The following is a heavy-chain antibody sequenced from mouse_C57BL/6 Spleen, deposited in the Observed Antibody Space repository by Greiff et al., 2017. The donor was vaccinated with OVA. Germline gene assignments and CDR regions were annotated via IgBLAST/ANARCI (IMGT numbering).Heavy chain of an antibody. CDR3: TREDYYGSTYAMDY. Sequence: EVKLMESGAGLVKPGGSLKLSCAASGFTFSSYAMSWVRQTPEKRLEWVAYISSGGDYIYYADTVKGRFTISRDNARNTLYLQMSSLKSEDTAMYYCTREDYYGSTYAMDYWGQGTSVTVSS. CDR1: GFTFSSYA. V-gene: IGHV5-9-1*02. J-gene: IGHJ4*01. D-gene: IGHD1-1*01. CDR2: ISSGGDYI.